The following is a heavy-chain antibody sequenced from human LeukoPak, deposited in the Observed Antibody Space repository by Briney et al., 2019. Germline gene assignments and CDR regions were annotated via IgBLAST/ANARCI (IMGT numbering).Heavy chain of an antibody. CDR2: MYYSGST. V-gene: IGHV4-39*07. D-gene: IGHD3-9*01. Sequence: SETLSLTCTVSGGSINSGGYYWSWIRQPPGKGLEWIGCMYYSGSTYYSSSLKGRVTISVDRSKNQFSLKLSSVTAADTAVYYCARASVNYDILTGYFGYFDYWGQGTLVTVSS. J-gene: IGHJ4*02. CDR1: GGSINSGGYY. CDR3: ARASVNYDILTGYFGYFDY.